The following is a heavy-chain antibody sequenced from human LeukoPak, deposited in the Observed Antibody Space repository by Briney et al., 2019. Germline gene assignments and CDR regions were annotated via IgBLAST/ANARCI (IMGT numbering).Heavy chain of an antibody. J-gene: IGHJ4*02. D-gene: IGHD3-3*01. Sequence: PSQTLSLTCTVSGGSISSGSYYWSWIRQPAGKGLEWIGRIYTSGSTNYNPSLKSRVTISVDTSKNQFSLKLSSVTAADTAVYYCARGGFWSGYYSYWGQGTLVTVSS. CDR1: GGSISSGSYY. CDR2: IYTSGST. CDR3: ARGGFWSGYYSY. V-gene: IGHV4-61*02.